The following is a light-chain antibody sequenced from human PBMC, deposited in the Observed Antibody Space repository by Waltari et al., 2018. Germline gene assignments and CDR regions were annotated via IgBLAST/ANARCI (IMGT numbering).Light chain of an antibody. V-gene: IGKV1-16*02. CDR1: RGIRNY. CDR3: QQYNTYPYT. J-gene: IGKJ2*01. CDR2: AAS. Sequence: IKMTQSPSLLSASVGDSVTITCRASRGIRNYLAWFQQKPGKAPKSLIYAASNLQSAVPSKFSGGVSRRDFTLTISSLQPGDFATYYCQQYNTYPYTFGQGTKVEIK.